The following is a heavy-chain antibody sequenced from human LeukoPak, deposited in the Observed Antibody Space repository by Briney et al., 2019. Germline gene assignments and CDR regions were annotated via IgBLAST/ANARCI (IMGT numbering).Heavy chain of an antibody. CDR1: GFTFSSYG. V-gene: IGHV3-30*03. CDR3: ARDSYSSGYFY. CDR2: ISYDGSNK. D-gene: IGHD3-22*01. Sequence: GGSLRLSCAASGFTFSSYGMHWVRQAPGKGLEWVAVISYDGSNKYYADSVKGRFTISRDNSKNTLYLQMNSLRAEDTAVYYCARDSYSSGYFYWGQGTLVTVSS. J-gene: IGHJ4*02.